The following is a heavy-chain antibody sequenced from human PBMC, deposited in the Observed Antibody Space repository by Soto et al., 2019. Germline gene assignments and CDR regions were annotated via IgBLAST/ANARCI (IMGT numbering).Heavy chain of an antibody. V-gene: IGHV3-23*01. J-gene: IGHJ6*02. CDR2: ISASGGST. Sequence: PGGSLRLSCAASAFTFGSYAMSWVRQAPGKGLEWVSAISASGGSTYYADSVKGRFTISRDNSKNTLYLQMNSLRAEDTAVYYCAREPSGMDVWGQGTTVTVSS. CDR3: AREPSGMDV. CDR1: AFTFGSYA.